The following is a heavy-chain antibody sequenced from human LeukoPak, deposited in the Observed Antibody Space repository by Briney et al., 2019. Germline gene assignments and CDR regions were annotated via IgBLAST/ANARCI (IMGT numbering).Heavy chain of an antibody. D-gene: IGHD3-10*01. J-gene: IGHJ4*02. V-gene: IGHV1-46*01. CDR3: ARERVNYGKTFDY. CDR2: ISPSEDTT. CDR1: GYTFTSHL. Sequence: GASVKVSYKASGYTFTSHLVHWVRQAPGQGLEWMGVISPSEDTTRYAQKFQGRITMIRDMSTTTVYMELSSLRSEDTAVYYCARERVNYGKTFDYWGQGTLVTVSS.